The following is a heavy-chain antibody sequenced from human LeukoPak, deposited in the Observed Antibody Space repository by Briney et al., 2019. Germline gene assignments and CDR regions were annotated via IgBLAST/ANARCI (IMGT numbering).Heavy chain of an antibody. CDR3: AKDIDYGDYVVS. J-gene: IGHJ4*02. CDR1: GFTFSGYA. D-gene: IGHD4-17*01. V-gene: IGHV3-23*01. Sequence: GGSLRLSCAASGFTFSGYAMSWVRQAPGKGLEWVSAISSSGGTTYYADSVKGRFTISRDDSKNTLYLQMNSLRAEDTAVYYCAKDIDYGDYVVSWGQGTLVTVSS. CDR2: ISSSGGTT.